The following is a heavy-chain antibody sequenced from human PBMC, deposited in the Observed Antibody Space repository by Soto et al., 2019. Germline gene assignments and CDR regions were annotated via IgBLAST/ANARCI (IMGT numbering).Heavy chain of an antibody. CDR3: ARSLPLWFGELFGY. V-gene: IGHV4-59*02. J-gene: IGHJ4*02. CDR2: MYFGGSF. Sequence: SSEILSLTCNVSGDSVISGYWSWIRQPPGKGLEWIGFMYFGGSFNYNPSLASRATISVETSKNQFSMKMTSVTAADTAVYYCARSLPLWFGELFGYWGQGTLVTVSS. D-gene: IGHD3-10*01. CDR1: GDSVISGY.